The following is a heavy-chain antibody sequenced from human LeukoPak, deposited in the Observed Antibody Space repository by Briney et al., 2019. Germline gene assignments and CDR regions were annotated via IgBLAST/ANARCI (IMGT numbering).Heavy chain of an antibody. V-gene: IGHV1-46*01. CDR2: INPSGGST. CDR3: ARRAGVAVAGTWDYYYGMDV. J-gene: IGHJ6*02. Sequence: ASVKVSCKASGYTFTSYYMHWVRQAPGQGLEWVGIINPSGGSTSYAQKFQGRVTMTRDTSTSTVYMELSSLRSEDTAVYYCARRAGVAVAGTWDYYYGMDVWGQGTTVTVSS. D-gene: IGHD6-19*01. CDR1: GYTFTSYY.